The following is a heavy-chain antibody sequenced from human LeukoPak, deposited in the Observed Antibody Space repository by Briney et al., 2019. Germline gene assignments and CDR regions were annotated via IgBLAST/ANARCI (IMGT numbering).Heavy chain of an antibody. CDR2: IYYSGNT. Sequence: PSETLSLTCTVSGGSISSSTYYWGWIRQPPGKGLEWIGNIYYSGNTYYNPSLKSRVTISVDTSKNQFSLNLSSVTAADTAVYYCARVTGYMTEDYFDYWGQGTLITVSS. D-gene: IGHD6-13*01. J-gene: IGHJ4*02. CDR3: ARVTGYMTEDYFDY. V-gene: IGHV4-39*07. CDR1: GGSISSSTYY.